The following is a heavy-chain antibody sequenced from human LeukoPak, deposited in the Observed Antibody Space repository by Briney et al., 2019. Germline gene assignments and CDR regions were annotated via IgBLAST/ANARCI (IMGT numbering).Heavy chain of an antibody. V-gene: IGHV4-59*11. CDR2: IYYSGKI. Sequence: SETLSLTCAASGGSISGHYWSWIRQPPGKGLEWIGYIYYSGKIYYSSSLRSRVTISVDTSKNHFSLKLTSVTAADTAVYYCARLLDNDSSGDPDTFDMWGQGTMVTVSS. J-gene: IGHJ3*02. CDR1: GGSISGHY. CDR3: ARLLDNDSSGDPDTFDM. D-gene: IGHD3-22*01.